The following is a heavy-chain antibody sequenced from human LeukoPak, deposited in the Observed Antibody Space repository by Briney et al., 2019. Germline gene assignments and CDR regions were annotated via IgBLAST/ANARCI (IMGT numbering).Heavy chain of an antibody. V-gene: IGHV3-23*01. D-gene: IGHD6-19*01. CDR3: ARGRLAGIDY. J-gene: IGHJ4*02. CDR2: ISGSGGST. CDR1: GFIFSTYA. Sequence: GGSLRLSCAASGFIFSTYAMNWVRQAPGKGLEWVSTISGSGGSTYYADSVKGRFTISRDNAKNTLYLQMNSLRAEDTAVYYCARGRLAGIDYWGQGTLVTVSS.